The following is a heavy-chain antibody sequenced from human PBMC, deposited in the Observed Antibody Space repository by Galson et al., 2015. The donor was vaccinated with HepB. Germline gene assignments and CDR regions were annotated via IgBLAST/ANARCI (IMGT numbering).Heavy chain of an antibody. J-gene: IGHJ4*02. D-gene: IGHD3-9*01. CDR3: AGGQPLTR. Sequence: SLRLSCAASGFIVSNNYMTWVRQAPGKGLEWVSSLYSGGTTYYADSVKGRFTISRDNSKNTLYLQMNSLGAEDTAVYYCAGGQPLTRWGQGTLVTVSS. CDR1: GFIVSNNY. CDR2: LYSGGTT. V-gene: IGHV3-53*01.